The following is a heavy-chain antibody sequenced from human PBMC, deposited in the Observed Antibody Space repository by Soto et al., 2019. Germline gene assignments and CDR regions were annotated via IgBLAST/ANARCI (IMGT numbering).Heavy chain of an antibody. D-gene: IGHD1-26*01. V-gene: IGHV1-69*06. CDR2: IIPIFGTA. CDR3: ARDEVNLLYYYYGMDV. J-gene: IGHJ6*02. Sequence: KVSCKASGGTFSSYAISWVRQAPGQGLEWMGGIIPIFGTANYAQKFQGRVTITADKSTSTAYMELSSLRSEDTAVYYCARDEVNLLYYYYGMDVWGQGTTVTVSS. CDR1: GGTFSSYA.